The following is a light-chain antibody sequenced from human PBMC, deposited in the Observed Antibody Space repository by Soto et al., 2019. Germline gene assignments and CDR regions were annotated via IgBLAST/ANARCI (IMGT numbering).Light chain of an antibody. CDR1: QSVLYSSNKKTY. CDR2: WAS. CDR3: QQSYSTPRT. J-gene: IGKJ1*01. V-gene: IGKV4-1*01. Sequence: DIVLTQSPDSLAVSLGERATINCKSSQSVLYSSNKKTYLAWYQQKSGQSPKVLIHWASTRESGVPDRFSGSGSGTDFTLTISSLQAEDAAVYYWQQSYSTPRTFGQGTKVEIK.